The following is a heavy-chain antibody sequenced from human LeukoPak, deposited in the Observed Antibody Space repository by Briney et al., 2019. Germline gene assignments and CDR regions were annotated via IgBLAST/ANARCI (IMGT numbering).Heavy chain of an antibody. D-gene: IGHD3-9*01. Sequence: SETLSLTCTVSGGSITGYYWSWIRQPPGKGLEWIGYLYYSGGTDHNRSLKSRVTMSVDTSKNQFSLKLRFVTAADTAMYYCARRADYFSTTGYDKFDYWGQGSLVTVSS. CDR3: ARRADYFSTTGYDKFDY. CDR2: LYYSGGT. CDR1: GGSITGYY. J-gene: IGHJ4*02. V-gene: IGHV4-59*08.